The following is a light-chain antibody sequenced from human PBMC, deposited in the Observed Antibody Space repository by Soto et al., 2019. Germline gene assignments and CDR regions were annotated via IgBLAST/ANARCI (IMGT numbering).Light chain of an antibody. V-gene: IGKV1-33*01. J-gene: IGKJ3*01. CDR1: HDITSY. CDR3: QKCDYLPI. Sequence: DIQMTQSPSSLSASVGDRVTITCQASHDITSYLNWYQHKPGKAPKLLIYDASILEAGVPSRFSGSGSGTDFTITSSSLQHDDVATYYCQKCDYLPIFGPGTTVDFK. CDR2: DAS.